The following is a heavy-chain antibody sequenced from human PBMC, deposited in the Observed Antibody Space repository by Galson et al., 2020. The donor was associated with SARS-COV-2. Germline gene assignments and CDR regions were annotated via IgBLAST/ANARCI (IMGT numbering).Heavy chain of an antibody. CDR2: IYYSGST. J-gene: IGHJ4*02. CDR1: GGSISSSSYY. D-gene: IGHD6-19*01. Sequence: SETLSLTCTVSGGSISSSSYYWGWIRQPPGKGLEGIGSIYYSGSTYYNPSLKSRVTISVDTSKNQFSLKLSSVTAADTAVYYRATQRGGWYQGLPPFDYWGQGTLVTVSS. CDR3: ATQRGGWYQGLPPFDY. V-gene: IGHV4-39*01.